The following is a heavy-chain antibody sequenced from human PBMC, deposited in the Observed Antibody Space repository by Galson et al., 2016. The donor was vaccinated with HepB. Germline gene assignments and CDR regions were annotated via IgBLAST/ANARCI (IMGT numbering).Heavy chain of an antibody. V-gene: IGHV3-30*04. Sequence: SLRLSCAGSGFTFGGYAMHWVRQVPGQGLDWVAVVSYDGSSQYYTDSVKGRFTISRDNSKKTFYLQMDSLRPEDTAVYYCARDGGYLRRSDILDIWGQGTMVTVS. D-gene: IGHD3-16*02. CDR2: VSYDGSSQ. J-gene: IGHJ3*02. CDR1: GFTFGGYA. CDR3: ARDGGYLRRSDILDI.